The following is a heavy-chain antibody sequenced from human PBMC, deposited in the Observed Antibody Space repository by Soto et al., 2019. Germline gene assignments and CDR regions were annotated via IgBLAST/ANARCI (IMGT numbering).Heavy chain of an antibody. CDR2: IKSKTDGGTT. D-gene: IGHD6-13*01. CDR3: TTEISSSWYWLSDY. J-gene: IGHJ4*02. Sequence: EVQLVESGGGLVKPGGSLRLSCAASGFTFSNAWMSWVRQAPGKGLEWVGRIKSKTDGGTTDYAAPVKGRCTISRDDSKNTLYLQMNSLKTEDTAVYYCTTEISSSWYWLSDYWGQGTLVTVAS. CDR1: GFTFSNAW. V-gene: IGHV3-15*01.